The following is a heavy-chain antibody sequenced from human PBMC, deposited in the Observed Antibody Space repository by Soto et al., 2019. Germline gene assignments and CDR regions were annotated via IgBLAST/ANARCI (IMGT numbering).Heavy chain of an antibody. CDR1: GFTFSTYG. Sequence: GGSLRLSCAASGFTFSTYGMNWVRQAPGKGPEWVSYISGSGSTLYYSDSVRGRFTISRDNVKNSLYLQMNSLRAEDSAVYFCARVQLPIAGATTYYYNHMDVWGKGTTVTVSS. V-gene: IGHV3-48*01. CDR2: ISGSGSTL. D-gene: IGHD6-25*01. J-gene: IGHJ6*03. CDR3: ARVQLPIAGATTYYYNHMDV.